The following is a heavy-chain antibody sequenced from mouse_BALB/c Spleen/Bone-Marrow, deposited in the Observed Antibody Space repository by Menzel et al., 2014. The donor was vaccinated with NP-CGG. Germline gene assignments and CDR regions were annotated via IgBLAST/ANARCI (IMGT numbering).Heavy chain of an antibody. V-gene: IGHV14-3*02. CDR2: IDPANGYT. Sequence: DVKLQESGAELVKPGASVKLSCTASGFNIKDTYMHWAKQRPEQGLVWIGRIDPANGYTKFDPKFQGKATITADTSSNTAYLQLSNLTSEDTVVYYCARGTTVVSYYAMDYWGQGTSVTGSS. CDR3: ARGTTVVSYYAMDY. J-gene: IGHJ4*01. CDR1: GFNIKDTY. D-gene: IGHD1-1*01.